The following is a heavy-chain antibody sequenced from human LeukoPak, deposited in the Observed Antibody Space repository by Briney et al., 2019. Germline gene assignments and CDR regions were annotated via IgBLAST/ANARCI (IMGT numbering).Heavy chain of an antibody. CDR2: ISSSSSYI. CDR1: GFTFSSYS. J-gene: IGHJ4*02. Sequence: GGSLRLSCAASGFTFSSYSMNWVRQAPGKGLEWVSSISSSSSYIYYADSVKGRFTTSRDNAKNSLYLQVNSLRAEDTAVYYCARGPRSSSWPTEYWGQGTLVTVSS. CDR3: ARGPRSSSWPTEY. V-gene: IGHV3-21*01. D-gene: IGHD6-13*01.